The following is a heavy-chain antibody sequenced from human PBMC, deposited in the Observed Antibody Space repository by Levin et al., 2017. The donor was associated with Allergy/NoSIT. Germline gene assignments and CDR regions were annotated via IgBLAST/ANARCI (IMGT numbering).Heavy chain of an antibody. D-gene: IGHD6-19*01. CDR2: IHYSGST. Sequence: SETLSLTCTVSGGSISSYHWSWIRQPPGKGLEWIGHIHYSGSTNYNPSLNSRVSMSLDTSKNQFSLRLRSVSAADTAVYYCARQYVGWSYYFDYWGQGTLVTVSS. J-gene: IGHJ4*02. CDR1: GGSISSYH. V-gene: IGHV4-59*08. CDR3: ARQYVGWSYYFDY.